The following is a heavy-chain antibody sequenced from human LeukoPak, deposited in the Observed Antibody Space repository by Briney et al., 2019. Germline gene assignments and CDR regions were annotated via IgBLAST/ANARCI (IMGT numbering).Heavy chain of an antibody. CDR3: ARWIAQSGNARVLDY. J-gene: IGHJ4*02. CDR2: ISGSGSNT. D-gene: IGHD1-26*01. CDR1: EFTFSSYA. Sequence: PGGSLRLSCVASEFTFSSYAMSWVRPAPGKGLEWVSSISGSGSNTYYADSAKGRFTISRDNSKNTLYLQRNSLGAEDTAVYYCARWIAQSGNARVLDYWGQGTLVTVSS. V-gene: IGHV3-23*01.